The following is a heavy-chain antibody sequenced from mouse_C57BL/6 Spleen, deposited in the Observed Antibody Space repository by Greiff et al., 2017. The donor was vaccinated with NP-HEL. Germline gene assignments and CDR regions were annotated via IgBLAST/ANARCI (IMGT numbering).Heavy chain of an antibody. V-gene: IGHV10-1*01. CDR3: VTHLYYAMDY. J-gene: IGHJ4*01. Sequence: EVQVVESGGGLVQPKGSLKLSCAASGFSFNTYAMNWVRQAPGKGLEWVARIRSKSNNYATYYADSVKDRFTISRDDSESMLYLQMNNLKTEDTAMYYCVTHLYYAMDYWGQGTSVTVSS. CDR1: GFSFNTYA. CDR2: IRSKSNNYAT.